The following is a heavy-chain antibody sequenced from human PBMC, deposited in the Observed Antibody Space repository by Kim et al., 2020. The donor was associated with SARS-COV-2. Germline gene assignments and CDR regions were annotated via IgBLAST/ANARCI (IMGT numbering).Heavy chain of an antibody. CDR2: ISYDGSNK. CDR1: GFTFSSYS. V-gene: IGHV3-30*18. D-gene: IGHD6-19*01. Sequence: GGSLRLSCAASGFTFSSYSMHWVRQAPGKGLEWVAVISYDGSNKYYADSVKGRFTISRDNSKNTLYLQMNSLRAEDTAVYYCAKMFRGSGWYGYWGQGTLVTVSS. CDR3: AKMFRGSGWYGY. J-gene: IGHJ4*02.